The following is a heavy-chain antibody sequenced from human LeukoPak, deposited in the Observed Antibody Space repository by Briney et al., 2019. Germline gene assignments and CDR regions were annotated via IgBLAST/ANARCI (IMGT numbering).Heavy chain of an antibody. V-gene: IGHV3-9*01. CDR3: ARDMGYYDSSGYSTDDAFDI. CDR1: GFTFDDYA. D-gene: IGHD3-22*01. J-gene: IGHJ3*02. Sequence: PGRSLRLSCAASGFTFDDYAMHWVRQAPGKGLEWVSGISWNSGSIGYADSVKGRFTISRDNAKNSLYLQMNSLRAEDTAVYYCARDMGYYDSSGYSTDDAFDIWGQGTMVTVSS. CDR2: ISWNSGSI.